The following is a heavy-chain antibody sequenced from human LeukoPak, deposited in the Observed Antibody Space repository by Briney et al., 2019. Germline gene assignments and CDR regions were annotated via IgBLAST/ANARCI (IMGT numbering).Heavy chain of an antibody. Sequence: ASVKVSCKASGGTFRNYPISWVRQAPGQGLEWMGGILPIFGMTNYAEKFQGRVTITADESTTTAYLELNSLRSEDTAVYYCAREMDGPYGSGSPLDYWGQGTLVTVSS. CDR3: AREMDGPYGSGSPLDY. CDR1: GGTFRNYP. D-gene: IGHD3-10*01. J-gene: IGHJ4*02. V-gene: IGHV1-69*01. CDR2: ILPIFGMT.